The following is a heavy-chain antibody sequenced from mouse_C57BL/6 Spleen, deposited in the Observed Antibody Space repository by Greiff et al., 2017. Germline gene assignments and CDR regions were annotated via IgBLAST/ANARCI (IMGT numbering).Heavy chain of an antibody. CDR2: IYPGDGDT. CDR3: ALSTTVVATVDY. D-gene: IGHD1-1*01. Sequence: QVQLQQSGPELVKPGASVQISCKASGYAFSSSWMDWVQQRPGTGLAWIGRIYPGDGDTHYNGKLQGQAPLTADKSSSTAYMQLSSLTSEVSAVYCCALSTTVVATVDYWGQGTTLTVSS. V-gene: IGHV1-82*01. J-gene: IGHJ2*01. CDR1: GYAFSSSW.